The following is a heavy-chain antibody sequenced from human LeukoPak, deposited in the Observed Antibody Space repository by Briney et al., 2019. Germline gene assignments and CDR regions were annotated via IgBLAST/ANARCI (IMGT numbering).Heavy chain of an antibody. Sequence: SQTLSLTRTVSGGSLSSGDYYWSWIRHPPGKGREWIGYIYYSGGTYYNPRLKSRVTISVDTYKLQFSLKPSSVTAADTAVYDCARSDYRGYFDHWGQGTLVSVSS. CDR1: GGSLSSGDYY. CDR2: IYYSGGT. J-gene: IGHJ4*02. V-gene: IGHV4-30-4*08. D-gene: IGHD4-11*01. CDR3: ARSDYRGYFDH.